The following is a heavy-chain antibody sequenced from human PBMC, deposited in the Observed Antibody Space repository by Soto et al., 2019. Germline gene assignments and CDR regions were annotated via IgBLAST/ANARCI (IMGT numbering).Heavy chain of an antibody. D-gene: IGHD2-2*01. V-gene: IGHV4-59*01. J-gene: IGHJ6*02. CDR3: VREGCSSTRCYPPYYYYGMDV. CDR2: IYYSGST. Sequence: PSETLSLTCTVSGGSISSYYWSWIRQPPGKGLEWIGYIYYSGSTNYNPSLKSRVTISVDTSKNQFSLKLSSVTAADTAVYYCVREGCSSTRCYPPYYYYGMDVWGQGTTVTVSS. CDR1: GGSISSYY.